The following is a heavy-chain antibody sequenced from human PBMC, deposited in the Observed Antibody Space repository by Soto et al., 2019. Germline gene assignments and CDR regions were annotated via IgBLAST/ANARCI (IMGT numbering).Heavy chain of an antibody. CDR2: IYSSGST. J-gene: IGHJ3*02. CDR3: ARHLGCGGATCPDDGFDI. CDR1: GGSISRSNYY. Sequence: QLQLQESGPGLVKPSETLSLTCTVSGGSISRSNYYWAWIRQPPGKGLEWIGSIYSSGSTSYNPSLESRVTISVDTSKNQFSLKLTSVTASDTAVYYCARHLGCGGATCPDDGFDIWGQGTTVTVSS. V-gene: IGHV4-39*01. D-gene: IGHD2-21*01.